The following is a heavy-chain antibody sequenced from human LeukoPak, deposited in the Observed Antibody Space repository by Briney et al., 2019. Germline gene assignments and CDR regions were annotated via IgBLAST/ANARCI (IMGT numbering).Heavy chain of an antibody. Sequence: GGSLRLSCAASGFTFSDYYMSWLRQAPGKGLEWVSYISSSGSTIYYADSVKGRFTISRDNAKNSLYLQMNSLRAEDTAVYYCAREGSIAAAWSHDYWGQGTLVTVSS. J-gene: IGHJ4*02. CDR2: ISSSGSTI. V-gene: IGHV3-11*01. CDR1: GFTFSDYY. CDR3: AREGSIAAAWSHDY. D-gene: IGHD6-13*01.